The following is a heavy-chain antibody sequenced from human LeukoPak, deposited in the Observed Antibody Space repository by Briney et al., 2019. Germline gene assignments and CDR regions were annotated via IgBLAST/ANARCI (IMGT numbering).Heavy chain of an antibody. CDR1: GYNFVDYY. D-gene: IGHD1-20*01. CDR2: INPNTGGA. V-gene: IGHV1-2*02. J-gene: IGHJ4*02. CDR3: ARDRHNWNSNMFDY. Sequence: GASVKVSCTASGYNFVDYYIHWMRQAPGQGPEWMGWINPNTGGAHYAPNFQGRVTMTRDTSISTAYLEVTRLRSDDTAVFYWARDRHNWNSNMFDYWGQGTLVTVSS.